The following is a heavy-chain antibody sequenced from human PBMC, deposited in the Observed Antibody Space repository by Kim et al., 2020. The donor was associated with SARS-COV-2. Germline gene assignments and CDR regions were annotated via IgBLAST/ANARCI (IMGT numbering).Heavy chain of an antibody. Sequence: SETLSLTCTVSGGSVSSGSYYWSWIRQPPGKGLEWIGCIYYSGSTNYNPSLKSRVTISVDTSKNQFSLKLSSVTAADTAVYYCARVTSGSYDAFDIWGQGKMVTVSS. CDR3: ARVTSGSYDAFDI. J-gene: IGHJ3*02. CDR2: IYYSGST. D-gene: IGHD1-26*01. CDR1: GGSVSSGSYY. V-gene: IGHV4-61*01.